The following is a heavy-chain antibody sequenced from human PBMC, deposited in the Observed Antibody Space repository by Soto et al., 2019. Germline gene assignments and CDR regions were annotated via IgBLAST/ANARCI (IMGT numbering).Heavy chain of an antibody. Sequence: GGSLRLSCAASGFTFSSYSMNWVRQAPGKGLEWVSSISSSSSYIYYADSLKGRFNISRDNAKNSLYLQMNSLRAGDTAVYYCERFRQLVALDYWGQGTLVTVSS. J-gene: IGHJ4*02. D-gene: IGHD6-6*01. CDR2: ISSSSSYI. CDR1: GFTFSSYS. V-gene: IGHV3-21*01. CDR3: ERFRQLVALDY.